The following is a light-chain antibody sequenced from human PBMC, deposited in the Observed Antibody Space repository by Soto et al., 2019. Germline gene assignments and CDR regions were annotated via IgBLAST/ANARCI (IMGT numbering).Light chain of an antibody. J-gene: IGLJ3*02. Sequence: QSVLTQPASVSGSPGQSITISCTGTSNDIGTYRYVSWYQQHPGKVPKLIIFEVSDRPSGVSHRFSGSKSGNTASLTISWIQAEHEADYYCTSYTTSSTLVFGGGTKLTVL. CDR2: EVS. CDR1: SNDIGTYRY. CDR3: TSYTTSSTLV. V-gene: IGLV2-14*01.